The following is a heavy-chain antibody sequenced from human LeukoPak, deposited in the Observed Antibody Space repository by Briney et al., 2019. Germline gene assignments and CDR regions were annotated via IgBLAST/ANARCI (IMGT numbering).Heavy chain of an antibody. CDR3: VGSSYIGLDF. J-gene: IGHJ4*02. Sequence: SETLSLSCAVYGGSFSDYYWSWIRQPPGKGLEWIGVISHSGSTNHNPPLKSRLTRSVDTSKNQFSLRLSSVTAADTAIYDCVGSSYIGLDFWGQGTLVTVSS. D-gene: IGHD3-22*01. V-gene: IGHV4-34*01. CDR2: ISHSGST. CDR1: GGSFSDYY.